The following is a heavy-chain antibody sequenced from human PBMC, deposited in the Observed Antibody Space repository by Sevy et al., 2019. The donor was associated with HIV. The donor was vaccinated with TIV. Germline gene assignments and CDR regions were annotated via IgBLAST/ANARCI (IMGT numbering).Heavy chain of an antibody. Sequence: AGSLRLSCAASGFTFSSYSMNWVLQAPGKALEWVSYISRRSSTIYYADSVKGRFTISRDNAKNSLYLQMNSLRDEDTAVYYCARERKMYARSGYYFHFDYWGQGTLVTVSS. CDR3: ARERKMYARSGYYFHFDY. V-gene: IGHV3-48*02. CDR2: ISRRSSTI. J-gene: IGHJ4*02. D-gene: IGHD3-22*01. CDR1: GFTFSSYS.